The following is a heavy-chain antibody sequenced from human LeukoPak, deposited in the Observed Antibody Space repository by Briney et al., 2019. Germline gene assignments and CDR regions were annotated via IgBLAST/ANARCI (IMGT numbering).Heavy chain of an antibody. CDR3: ARDKQLEHYYYYYMDV. V-gene: IGHV4-34*01. D-gene: IGHD6-6*01. Sequence: SETLSLTCAVYGGSFSGYYWSWIRQPPGKGLEWIGEINHSGSTNYNPSLKSRVTISVDTSKNQFSLKLSSVTAADTAVYYCARDKQLEHYYYYYMDVWGKGTTVTVSS. CDR1: GGSFSGYY. CDR2: INHSGST. J-gene: IGHJ6*03.